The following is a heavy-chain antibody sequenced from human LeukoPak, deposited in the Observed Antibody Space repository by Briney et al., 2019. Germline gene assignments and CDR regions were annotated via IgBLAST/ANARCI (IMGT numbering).Heavy chain of an antibody. CDR2: IYPGDSDT. Sequence: GESLKISCHGSGYRFTSYWIGWVRQMPRKGLECMGMIYPGDSDTRYSPSFQGHVTISADKSISTAYLQWNSLKASDTAMYYCARHISDCGGDCPFDYWGQGTLVTVSS. CDR1: GYRFTSYW. D-gene: IGHD2-21*02. J-gene: IGHJ4*02. CDR3: ARHISDCGGDCPFDY. V-gene: IGHV5-51*01.